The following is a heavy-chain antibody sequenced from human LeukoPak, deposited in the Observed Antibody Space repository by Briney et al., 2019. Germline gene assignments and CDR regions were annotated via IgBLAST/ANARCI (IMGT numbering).Heavy chain of an antibody. D-gene: IGHD3-10*01. CDR2: ISAYNGNT. V-gene: IGHV1-18*01. J-gene: IGHJ3*02. CDR3: AITQGANVWFPGEAFDI. CDR1: GGTFSSYA. Sequence: ASVKVSCKASGGTFSSYAISWVRQAPGQGLEWMGWISAYNGNTNYAQKLQGRLTMTTDTSTSTAYMELRSLRSDATAAYYCAITQGANVWFPGEAFDIGGKGTMVTVS.